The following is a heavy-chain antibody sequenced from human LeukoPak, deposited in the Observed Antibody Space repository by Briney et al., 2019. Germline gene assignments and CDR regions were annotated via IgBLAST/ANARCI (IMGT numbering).Heavy chain of an antibody. CDR2: IIPSSETS. D-gene: IGHD3-22*01. J-gene: IGHJ4*02. CDR3: ATNGPLSGYYRSSY. Sequence: VKVSCKASGGSFINFAFTWVRQAPGHGLEFMGRIIPSSETSIYAQKFQGRVTITADKSTSTAYMDLSSLRSEDTAMYYCATNGPLSGYYRSSYWGQGTLITVSS. CDR1: GGSFINFA. V-gene: IGHV1-69*06.